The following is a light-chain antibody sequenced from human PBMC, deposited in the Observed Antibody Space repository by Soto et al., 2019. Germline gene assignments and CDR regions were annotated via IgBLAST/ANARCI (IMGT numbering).Light chain of an antibody. Sequence: EIVLTQSPGTLSLSPGERATLSCRASQSVSSSYLAWYQQKPGQAPRLLFYGASSRATGIPDRFSGSGSATDFTLTISRLEPEDFAVYHCQQYGDTPLTFGGGTKVEIK. CDR2: GAS. CDR3: QQYGDTPLT. V-gene: IGKV3-20*01. CDR1: QSVSSSY. J-gene: IGKJ4*01.